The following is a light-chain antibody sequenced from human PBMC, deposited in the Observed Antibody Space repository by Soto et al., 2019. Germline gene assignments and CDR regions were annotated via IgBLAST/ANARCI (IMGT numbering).Light chain of an antibody. V-gene: IGKV3-15*01. J-gene: IGKJ5*01. CDR2: GAS. CDR1: VSVRTD. CDR3: QQYHNWLPIT. Sequence: EIVLTQSPATLSLSPGERATLSCRASVSVRTDLAWYQQKPGQATRLLIYGASTRADGVPVRFSGSGSGSEFTLTIDTLQSEDFAFYYCQQYHNWLPITFGQGTRLEIK.